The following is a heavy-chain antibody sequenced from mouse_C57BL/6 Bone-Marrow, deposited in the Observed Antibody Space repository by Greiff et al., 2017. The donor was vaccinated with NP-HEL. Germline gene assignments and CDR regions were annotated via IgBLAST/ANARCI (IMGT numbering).Heavy chain of an antibody. V-gene: IGHV5-4*01. J-gene: IGHJ3*01. D-gene: IGHD1-1*01. CDR2: ISDGGSYT. CDR1: GFTFSSYA. Sequence: EVQLVESGGGLVKPGGSLKLSCAASGFTFSSYAMSWVRQTPEKRLEWVATISDGGSYTYYPDNVKGRFTISRDNAKNNLYLQMSHLKSEDTAMYYCARATVVAKDWFAYWGQGTLVTVSA. CDR3: ARATVVAKDWFAY.